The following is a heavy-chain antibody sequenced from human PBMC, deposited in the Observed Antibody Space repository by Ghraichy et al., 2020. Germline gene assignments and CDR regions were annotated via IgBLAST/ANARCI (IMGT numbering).Heavy chain of an antibody. Sequence: ASVKVSCKTSGYTFTSYNIHWVRQAPGQGLEWMGILNTNGDSTNHAQNFQGRVTMTRDTSTNTVFMELSSLRYDDTAVYYCARTDGSYYDYWGQGTLVTVSS. D-gene: IGHD1-26*01. CDR2: LNTNGDST. CDR3: ARTDGSYYDY. CDR1: GYTFTSYN. J-gene: IGHJ4*02. V-gene: IGHV1-46*01.